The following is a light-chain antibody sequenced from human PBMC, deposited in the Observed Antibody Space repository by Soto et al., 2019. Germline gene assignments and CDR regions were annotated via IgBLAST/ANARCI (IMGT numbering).Light chain of an antibody. J-gene: IGLJ2*01. CDR3: QSYDSSLTGVV. CDR1: SSNIGAGYD. CDR2: GNY. Sequence: QSVLTQPPSVSGAPGQRVTISCTGSSSNIGAGYDVQWYQQLPGTAPKLLIYGNYNRPSGVPDRFSGSKSGTSASLAITGLQAEYEADYYGQSYDSSLTGVVFGGGTKLTVL. V-gene: IGLV1-40*01.